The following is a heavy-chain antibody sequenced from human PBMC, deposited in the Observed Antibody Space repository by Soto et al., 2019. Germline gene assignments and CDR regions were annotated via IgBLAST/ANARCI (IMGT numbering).Heavy chain of an antibody. CDR3: ARISPPCHGGLSTEDAFDI. J-gene: IGHJ3*02. V-gene: IGHV2-70*01. CDR2: IDWDDDK. CDR1: GFSLSISGMC. D-gene: IGHD4-17*01. Sequence: SGPTLVNPTQTLTLTCTFSGFSLSISGMCVSWIRQPPGKALEWLALIDWDDDKYYSTSLKTRLTISKGTSNNRVVLTMTHMDPVDTATYYCARISPPCHGGLSTEDAFDIWGQGTMVTVSS.